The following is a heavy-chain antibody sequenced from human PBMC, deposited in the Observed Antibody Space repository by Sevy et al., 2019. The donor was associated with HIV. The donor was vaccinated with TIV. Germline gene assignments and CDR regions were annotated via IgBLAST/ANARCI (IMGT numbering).Heavy chain of an antibody. V-gene: IGHV1-24*01. CDR2: FDPEDGET. J-gene: IGHJ4*02. CDR1: GYTLTELS. Sequence: ASVKVSCKVSGYTLTELSMHWVRQAPGKGLEWMVSFDPEDGETIYAQKLQGRVTMTEDTSTDTAYMYLSSLRSEDSAVYYCATGLPIAYVDCSNIGCYTDYFAYWGQGTLVTVSS. CDR3: ATGLPIAYVDCSNIGCYTDYFAY. D-gene: IGHD2-2*02.